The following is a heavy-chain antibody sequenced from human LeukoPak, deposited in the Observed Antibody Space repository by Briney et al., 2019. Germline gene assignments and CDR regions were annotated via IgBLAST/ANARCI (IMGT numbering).Heavy chain of an antibody. Sequence: GGSLRLSCAAPGFTFDDYAMQWVRQAPGKGLEWVSLITGDGTRTYYADSVKGRFTISRDNAKNSLYLQMNSLRAEDTAVYYCARDAQNYGMDVWGQGTTVTVSS. CDR1: GFTFDDYA. V-gene: IGHV3-43*02. CDR3: ARDAQNYGMDV. CDR2: ITGDGTRT. J-gene: IGHJ6*02.